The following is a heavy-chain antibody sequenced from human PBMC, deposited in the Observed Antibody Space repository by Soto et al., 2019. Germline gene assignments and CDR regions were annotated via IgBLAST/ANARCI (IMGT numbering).Heavy chain of an antibody. J-gene: IGHJ3*02. CDR2: ISGSGGST. D-gene: IGHD3-3*01. CDR1: GFTFSSYA. V-gene: IGHV3-23*01. CDR3: AKDATYYDFWSGAHDAFDI. Sequence: GGSLRLSCAASGFTFSSYAMSWVRQAPGKGLEWVSAISGSGGSTYYADSVKGRFTISRDNSKNTLYLQMNSLRAEDTAVYYCAKDATYYDFWSGAHDAFDIWGQGTMVTVSS.